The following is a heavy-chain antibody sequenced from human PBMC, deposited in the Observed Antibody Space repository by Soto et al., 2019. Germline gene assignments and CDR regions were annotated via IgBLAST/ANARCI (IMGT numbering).Heavy chain of an antibody. J-gene: IGHJ5*02. V-gene: IGHV1-8*01. CDR2: MHANSGNT. Sequence: QVQLVQSGAEVKKPGASVKVSCKASGNTFTNLDLNWVRQAPGQGLERMGWMHANSGNTGHAQKFQGRVSMTINTSISTADLVLSRLSPEDTAVYYCARYIYGKGFTSCGQGTLVIGSS. CDR1: GNTFTNLD. CDR3: ARYIYGKGFTS. D-gene: IGHD5-18*01.